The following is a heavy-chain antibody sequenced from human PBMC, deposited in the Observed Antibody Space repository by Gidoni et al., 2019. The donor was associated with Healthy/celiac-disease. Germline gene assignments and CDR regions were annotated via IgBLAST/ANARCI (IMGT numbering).Heavy chain of an antibody. CDR2: INPSGGST. CDR1: GYPFTSYY. Sequence: QVQLVQSGAEVKKPGASVKVACKACGYPFTSYYMHWVRQAPGQGLEWMGIINPSGGSTSYAQKFQGRVTMTRDTSTSTVYMELSSLRSEDTAVYYCARVGATSTEFGYWGQGTLVTVSS. CDR3: ARVGATSTEFGY. V-gene: IGHV1-46*03. D-gene: IGHD1-26*01. J-gene: IGHJ4*02.